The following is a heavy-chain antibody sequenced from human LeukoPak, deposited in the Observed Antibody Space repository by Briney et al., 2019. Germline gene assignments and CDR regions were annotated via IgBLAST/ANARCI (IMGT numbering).Heavy chain of an antibody. CDR2: IYSGGST. CDR1: GFTFSSYA. V-gene: IGHV3-66*01. CDR3: ARESGPGIVATSNFDY. Sequence: GGSLRLSCAASGFTFSSYAMSWVRQAPGKGLEWVSVIYSGGSTYYADPVKGRFTISRDNSKNTLYLQMNSLRAEDTAVYYCARESGPGIVATSNFDYWGQGTLVTVSS. J-gene: IGHJ4*02. D-gene: IGHD5-12*01.